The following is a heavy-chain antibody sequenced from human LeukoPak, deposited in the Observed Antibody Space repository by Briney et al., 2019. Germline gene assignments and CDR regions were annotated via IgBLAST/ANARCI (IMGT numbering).Heavy chain of an antibody. D-gene: IGHD3-3*01. CDR3: ARVGYDFWSGYSDP. J-gene: IGHJ5*02. CDR1: GGSISSGGYY. Sequence: PSQTLSLTFTVSGGSISSGGYYWSWIRQPPGKGLEWIGYIYHSGSTYYNPSLKSRVTISVDRSKNQFSLKLSSVTAADTAVYYCARVGYDFWSGYSDPWGQGTLVTVSS. CDR2: IYHSGST. V-gene: IGHV4-30-2*01.